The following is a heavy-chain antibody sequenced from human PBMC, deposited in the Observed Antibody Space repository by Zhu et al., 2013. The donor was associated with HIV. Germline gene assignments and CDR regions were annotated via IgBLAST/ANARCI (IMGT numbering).Heavy chain of an antibody. Sequence: QVQLVHSGAEVKKPGASVKVSCKASGYTFTGYHIHWVRQAPGQGLEWMGWINPNSGGTNYAQKFQGRVTMTTDISTTTAYMELRSLRSDDTAVYYCAREGGIAAVSTGMDVWGQGTTVTVSS. CDR3: AREGGIAAVSTGMDV. J-gene: IGHJ6*02. CDR2: INPNSGGT. CDR1: GYTFTGYH. V-gene: IGHV1-2*02. D-gene: IGHD6-25*01.